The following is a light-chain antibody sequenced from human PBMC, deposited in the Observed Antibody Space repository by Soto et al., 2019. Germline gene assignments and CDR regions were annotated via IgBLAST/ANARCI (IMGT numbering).Light chain of an antibody. CDR3: QQYNSYLRT. V-gene: IGKV1-5*03. CDR1: QSISSW. Sequence: DIQMTQSPSTLSASVGDRVTITCRASQSISSWLAWYQQKPGKAPKLVIYKASSLESGVPSRFRGSGYGTELTLTISSLQNDDFATYYCQQYNSYLRTFGQGTKVDIK. CDR2: KAS. J-gene: IGKJ1*01.